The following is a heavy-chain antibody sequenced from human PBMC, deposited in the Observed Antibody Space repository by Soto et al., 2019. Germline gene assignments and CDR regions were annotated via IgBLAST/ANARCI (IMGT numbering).Heavy chain of an antibody. CDR2: IYRTRST. D-gene: IGHD1-7*01. CDR1: GGSFTSNNW. Sequence: SETLSLTCAVSGGSFTSNNWWTWVRQPPGQGLEWIGEIYRTRSTNYNPSLKSRVTISLDKSENQFSLKVTSLTAADTAVYYCASRDPGTSVDYWGQGTLVTVSS. V-gene: IGHV4-4*02. CDR3: ASRDPGTSVDY. J-gene: IGHJ4*02.